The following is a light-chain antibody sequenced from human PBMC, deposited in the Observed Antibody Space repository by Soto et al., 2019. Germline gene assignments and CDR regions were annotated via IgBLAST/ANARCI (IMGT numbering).Light chain of an antibody. V-gene: IGKV1-5*03. CDR3: QQYHSYPVT. J-gene: IGKJ2*01. CDR1: QSISSW. CDR2: KAS. Sequence: DIQMTQSPSTLSASVGDRVTITCRASQSISSWLVWYQQKPGKAPKLLIYKASSLESGVPSRFSGSGSATEFTLTISSLQPDDFATYYCQQYHSYPVTFGQGTKLEIK.